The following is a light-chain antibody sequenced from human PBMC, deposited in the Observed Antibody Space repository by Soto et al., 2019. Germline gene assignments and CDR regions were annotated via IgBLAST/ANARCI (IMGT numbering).Light chain of an antibody. CDR3: QQHGNALFT. V-gene: IGKV3-20*01. Sequence: EIVLTQSPDTLSLSPGERATLSCRASQSVSSSYLAWYQQKPGQAPRLLIYGASSRATGIPDRFSGSGSGTDFTLNISILEPEDFAVYYCQQHGNALFTFGTGTKVDIK. J-gene: IGKJ3*01. CDR2: GAS. CDR1: QSVSSSY.